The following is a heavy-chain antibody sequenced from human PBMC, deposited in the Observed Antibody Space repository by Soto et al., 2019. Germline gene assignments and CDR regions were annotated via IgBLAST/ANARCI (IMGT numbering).Heavy chain of an antibody. CDR3: ARDQPGYSYGYGLGY. V-gene: IGHV3-30*03. J-gene: IGHJ4*02. D-gene: IGHD5-18*01. CDR2: ISYDGSNK. CDR1: GSTFRSYG. Sequence: SCAASGSTFRSYGMHWVRQAPGKGLEWVAAISYDGSNKNYADSVKGRFTISRDNAKNSLYLQMNSLRAEDTAVYYCARDQPGYSYGYGLGYWGQGTLVTVSS.